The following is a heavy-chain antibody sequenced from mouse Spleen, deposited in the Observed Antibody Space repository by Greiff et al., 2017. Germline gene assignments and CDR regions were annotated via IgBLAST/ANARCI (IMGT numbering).Heavy chain of an antibody. J-gene: IGHJ2*01. D-gene: IGHD1-2*01. V-gene: IGHV1-63*02. CDR3: TRSGFTTATPFDY. CDR2: INPSNGGT. Sequence: VKLQESGAELVRPGTSVKMSCKAAGYTFTNYWIGWVKQRPGQGLEWIGEINPSNGGTNFNEKFKSKATLTVDKSSSTAYMQLSSLTSEDSAVYYCTRSGFTTATPFDYWGQGTTLTVSS. CDR1: GYTFTNYW.